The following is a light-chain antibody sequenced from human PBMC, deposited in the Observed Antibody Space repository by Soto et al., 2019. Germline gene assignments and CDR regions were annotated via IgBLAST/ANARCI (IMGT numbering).Light chain of an antibody. CDR1: QSVNNN. CDR2: GAS. CDR3: HQYNNWPPYT. Sequence: EIVMTQSPATLSVSPGERATLSCRASQSVNNNLAWYHQKPGQAPRLLIHGASTRATGVPARFSGSGSGTEFILTISSVQSEDFALYYCHQYNNWPPYTFGQGTKLEIK. J-gene: IGKJ2*01. V-gene: IGKV3-15*01.